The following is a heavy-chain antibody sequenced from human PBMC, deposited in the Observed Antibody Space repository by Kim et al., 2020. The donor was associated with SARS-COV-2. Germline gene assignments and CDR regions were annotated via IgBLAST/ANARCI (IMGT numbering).Heavy chain of an antibody. V-gene: IGHV4-34*01. D-gene: IGHD3-10*01. CDR3: ARDRDVLLWFGKLGRKSASYYYYGMDV. Sequence: SETLSLTCAVYGGSFSGYYWSWIRQPPGKGLEWIGEINHSGSTNDNPSLKSRVTISVDTSKNQFSLELRSVNAADTAVYYCARDRDVLLWFGKLGRKSASYYYYGMDVWGQGTTVTVSS. CDR2: INHSGST. J-gene: IGHJ6*02. CDR1: GGSFSGYY.